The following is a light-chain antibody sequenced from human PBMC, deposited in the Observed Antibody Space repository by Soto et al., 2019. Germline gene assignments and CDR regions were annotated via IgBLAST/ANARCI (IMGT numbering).Light chain of an antibody. CDR2: GAS. J-gene: IGKJ5*01. CDR1: HSVRSTS. Sequence: IVLTHAPCTLSLTPGERATLSCRASHSVRSTSLAWYQQKPGQAPRLLLYGASSRATGIPDKFSGGGSGTDFTLTISCLEPEDFGVYYCHHYGSALPITFGQGTRLAI. CDR3: HHYGSALPIT. V-gene: IGKV3-20*01.